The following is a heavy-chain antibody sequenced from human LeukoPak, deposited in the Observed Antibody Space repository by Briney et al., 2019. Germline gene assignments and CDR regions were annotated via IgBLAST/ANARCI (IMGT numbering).Heavy chain of an antibody. J-gene: IGHJ4*02. D-gene: IGHD3-3*01. CDR3: ASRVVTSFDY. CDR1: GFTFSSYG. Sequence: GGSLRLSCAASGFTFSSYGMHWGRQAPGKGLEWVAFIRYDGSNKYYADSVKGRFTISRDISENTLYLQMNALRAEDTAVYYCASRVVTSFDYWGQGTLVTVSS. CDR2: IRYDGSNK. V-gene: IGHV3-30*02.